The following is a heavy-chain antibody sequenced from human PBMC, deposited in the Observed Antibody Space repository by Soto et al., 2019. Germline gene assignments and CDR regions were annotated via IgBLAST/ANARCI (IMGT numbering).Heavy chain of an antibody. CDR1: GFTFSSYS. D-gene: IGHD3-10*01. J-gene: IGHJ4*02. CDR3: AKKVNSGSGSQYFDY. CDR2: FRAGGDDGTT. V-gene: IGHV3-23*01. Sequence: GALRLSCVASGFTFSSYSMSWVRQAPGKGLEWVSGFRAGGDDGTTYYADSVKGRFTISRDNSKNTLFLQMNSLRAEDTAIYYCAKKVNSGSGSQYFDYFGQGTLVTVSS.